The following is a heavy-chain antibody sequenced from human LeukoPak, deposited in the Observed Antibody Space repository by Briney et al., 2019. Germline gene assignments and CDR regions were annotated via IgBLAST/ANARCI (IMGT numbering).Heavy chain of an antibody. V-gene: IGHV4-39*07. Sequence: SETLSLTCTVSDDSVSSGDYYWGWIRQSPGKGLEWLGSIYHSGTTYFNPSLKSRLTMSVDTSRNQFSLNLRSVTAADTAVYYCARRGLNRAWVLTTPDSFDVWGRGILVTVSS. D-gene: IGHD1-1*01. CDR1: DDSVSSGDYY. J-gene: IGHJ3*01. CDR2: IYHSGTT. CDR3: ARRGLNRAWVLTTPDSFDV.